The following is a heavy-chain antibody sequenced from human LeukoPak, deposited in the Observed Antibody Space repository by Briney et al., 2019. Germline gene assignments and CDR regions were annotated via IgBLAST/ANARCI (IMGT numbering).Heavy chain of an antibody. CDR1: GYSFTSYW. J-gene: IGHJ4*02. CDR3: ARRDIVLMVPDY. Sequence: GESLKLPCKGSGYSFTSYWIGWVRQMPGKGLEWMGIIYPGDSDTRYSPSFQGQVAISADKSIRTAYLQWSSLKASDTAMYYCARRDIVLMVPDYWGQGTLVTVSS. CDR2: IYPGDSDT. V-gene: IGHV5-51*01. D-gene: IGHD2-8*01.